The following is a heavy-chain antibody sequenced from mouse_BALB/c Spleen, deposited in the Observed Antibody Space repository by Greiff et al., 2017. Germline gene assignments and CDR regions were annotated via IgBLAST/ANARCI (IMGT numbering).Heavy chain of an antibody. CDR1: GYTFTSYW. CDR3: AREDYDYDGFAY. J-gene: IGHJ3*01. Sequence: QVQLQQSGAELAKPGASVKMSCKASGYTFTSYWMHWVKQRPGQGLEWIGYINPSTGYTEYKQKFKDKATLTADKSSSTAYMQLSSLTSEDSAVYYCAREDYDYDGFAYWGQGTLVTVSA. V-gene: IGHV1-7*01. CDR2: INPSTGYT. D-gene: IGHD2-4*01.